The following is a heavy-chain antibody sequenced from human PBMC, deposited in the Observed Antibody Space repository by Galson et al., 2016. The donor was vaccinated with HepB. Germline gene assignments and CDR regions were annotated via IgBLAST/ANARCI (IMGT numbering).Heavy chain of an antibody. CDR1: GFIFSEYA. CDR2: ISGSSAYT. Sequence: SLRLSCAASGFIFSEYAMSWVRRAPGKGLEWVSAISGSSAYTYYADSVQGPFTISRDNSQNTLYLQMNSLRAEDTALYYCAKDLGERLVTVYYYMDVWGKGTTVTVSS. J-gene: IGHJ6*03. D-gene: IGHD3-16*01. CDR3: AKDLGERLVTVYYYMDV. V-gene: IGHV3-23*01.